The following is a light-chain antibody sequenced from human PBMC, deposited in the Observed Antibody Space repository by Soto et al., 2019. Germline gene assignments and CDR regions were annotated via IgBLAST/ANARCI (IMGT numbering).Light chain of an antibody. CDR3: QQYIDWPPYT. Sequence: EIVVTQSPATLSVSPGERVTPSCRASQSVSSSLAWYQQRPGQAPRLLIYDTSTRAAGVPGRFSGSGSGTDFTLTISSLQSEDFAVYYCQQYIDWPPYTFGQGTKLQIK. V-gene: IGKV3-15*01. CDR2: DTS. CDR1: QSVSSS. J-gene: IGKJ2*01.